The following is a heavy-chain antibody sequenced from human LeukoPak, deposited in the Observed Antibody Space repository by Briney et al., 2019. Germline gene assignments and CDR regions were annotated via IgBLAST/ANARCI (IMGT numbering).Heavy chain of an antibody. J-gene: IGHJ6*02. CDR2: IKQDGSEK. CDR3: ARDRYCSGGSCSRYYYYGMDV. CDR1: GFTFSSYW. D-gene: IGHD2-15*01. V-gene: IGHV3-7*01. Sequence: GGSLRLSCAASGFTFSSYWMSWVRQAPGKGLEWVANIKQDGSEKYYVDSVKGRFTISRDNAKNSLYLQMNSLRAEDTAVYYCARDRYCSGGSCSRYYYYGMDVWGQGTTATVSS.